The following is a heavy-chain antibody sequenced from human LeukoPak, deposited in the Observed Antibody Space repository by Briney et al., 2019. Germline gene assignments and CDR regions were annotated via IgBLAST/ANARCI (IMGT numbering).Heavy chain of an antibody. CDR3: ARHIATIAAAAVDY. CDR1: GFTFSSYS. CDR2: ISSSSSYI. D-gene: IGHD6-13*01. J-gene: IGHJ4*02. V-gene: IGHV3-21*01. Sequence: PGGTLRLSCAASGFTFSSYSMNWVRQAPGKGMGWVSSISSSSSYISYADSVKGRFTISRDNAKNSLYLQMNSLRAEDAAVYYCARHIATIAAAAVDYWGQGTLVTVSS.